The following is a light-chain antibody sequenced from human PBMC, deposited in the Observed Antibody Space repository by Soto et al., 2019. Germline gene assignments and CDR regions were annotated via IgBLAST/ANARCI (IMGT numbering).Light chain of an antibody. J-gene: IGKJ5*01. CDR2: GAS. CDR1: QTVSSNY. CDR3: QQYTGPPTT. Sequence: IILTPSPYTLSLSPSQRXSLSCRASQTVSSNYLAWCQQRPGQAPRLLIYGASTRAAGIPDRFSGSGSGTDFTLTITRLEPEDSAVYFCQQYTGPPTTFGQGTRLENK. V-gene: IGKV3-20*01.